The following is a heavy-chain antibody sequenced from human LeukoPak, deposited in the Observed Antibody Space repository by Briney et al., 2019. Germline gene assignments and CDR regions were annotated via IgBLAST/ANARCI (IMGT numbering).Heavy chain of an antibody. CDR3: ARVRWVGQQLVPLYYFDY. D-gene: IGHD6-13*01. J-gene: IGHJ4*02. Sequence: SETLSLTCAVSGGSISSYYWSWIRQPPGKGLEWIGYFYYSGRTNYNPSLKSRVTISVDTSKNQFSLKLSSVTAADTAVYYCARVRWVGQQLVPLYYFDYWGQGTLVTVSS. V-gene: IGHV4-59*01. CDR1: GGSISSYY. CDR2: FYYSGRT.